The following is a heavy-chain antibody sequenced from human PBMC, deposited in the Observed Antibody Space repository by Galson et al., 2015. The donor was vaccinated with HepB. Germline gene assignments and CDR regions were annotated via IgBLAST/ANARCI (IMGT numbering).Heavy chain of an antibody. Sequence: SVKVSCKASGYTFTGYYMHWVRQAPGQGLGWVGRINPNSGGTNHAQKFQGRVTMTSDTSISTAYMELSRLRSDDTAVFYCARDLGTVYGSGSYYLDYWGQGTLVTVSS. J-gene: IGHJ4*02. CDR3: ARDLGTVYGSGSYYLDY. D-gene: IGHD3-10*01. V-gene: IGHV1-2*06. CDR1: GYTFTGYY. CDR2: INPNSGGT.